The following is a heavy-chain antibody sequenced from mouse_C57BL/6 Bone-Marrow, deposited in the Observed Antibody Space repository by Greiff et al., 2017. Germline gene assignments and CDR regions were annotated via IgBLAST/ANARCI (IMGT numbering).Heavy chain of an antibody. CDR3: ARLSY. Sequence: QVQLQQSGAELARPGASVKLSCKASGYTFTSYGISWVKQRTGQGLEWIGEIYPRSGNTYYNQKFKDKATLTVDKSSSTAYMQLSSLTSEDSAVYYCARLSYWGQGTSVTVSS. CDR1: GYTFTSYG. J-gene: IGHJ4*01. CDR2: IYPRSGNT. V-gene: IGHV1-81*01.